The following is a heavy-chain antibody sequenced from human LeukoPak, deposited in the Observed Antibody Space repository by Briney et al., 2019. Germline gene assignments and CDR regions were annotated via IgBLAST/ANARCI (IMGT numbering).Heavy chain of an antibody. CDR3: ARDRDVDTAMVFDY. CDR1: GGSINSDDYY. CDR2: IYYTGST. J-gene: IGHJ4*02. D-gene: IGHD5-18*01. Sequence: PSETLSLTCTVSGGSINSDDYYWSWIRQPPGRGLEWIGYIYYTGSTSYNPSLKSRVTISIDTSKNQFPLRLSSVTAADTAVYYCARDRDVDTAMVFDYWGQGTLVTVSS. V-gene: IGHV4-30-4*01.